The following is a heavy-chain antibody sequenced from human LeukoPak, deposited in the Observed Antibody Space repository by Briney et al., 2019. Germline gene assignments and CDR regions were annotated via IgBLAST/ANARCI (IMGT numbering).Heavy chain of an antibody. CDR1: GFTVSSNY. V-gene: IGHV3-66*01. D-gene: IGHD1-26*01. CDR2: IYSGGST. Sequence: GGSLRLSCAASGFTVSSNYMSWVRQAPGKGLEWVSVIYSGGSTYYADSVKGRFTISRDKTKNTLYLQKNSLRAGDTAVYYCARIVGASRTEYWGQGTLVIVSS. CDR3: ARIVGASRTEY. J-gene: IGHJ4*02.